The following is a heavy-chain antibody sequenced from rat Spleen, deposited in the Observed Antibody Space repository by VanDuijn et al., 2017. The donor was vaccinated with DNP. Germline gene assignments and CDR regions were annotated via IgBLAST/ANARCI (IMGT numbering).Heavy chain of an antibody. V-gene: IGHV5-25*01. CDR3: AKDMTTVALGYAMDA. CDR2: ITTGGGST. Sequence: EVQLVESGGGLVQPGRSMKLSCAASGFTFSNYYMAWVRQAPTRGLEWVASITTGGGSTYYRDSVKGRFTISRDNAKSTLYLQMESLRSEDTATYYCAKDMTTVALGYAMDAWGQGTSVTVSS. D-gene: IGHD1-3*01. CDR1: GFTFSNYY. J-gene: IGHJ4*01.